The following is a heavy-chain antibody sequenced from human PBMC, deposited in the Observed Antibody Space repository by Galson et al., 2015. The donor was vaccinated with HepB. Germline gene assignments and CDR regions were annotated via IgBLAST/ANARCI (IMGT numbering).Heavy chain of an antibody. Sequence: SVKVSCKASGYDFTSHGISWVRQAPGQGLEWMGWISPHSGNTNHAQNLQGRVIMTTDTSTSTAYMELRSLTSDDTAVYYCASDSSYNAYYYYYMDVWGNGTTVTVSS. CDR2: ISPHSGNT. CDR1: GYDFTSHG. J-gene: IGHJ6*03. V-gene: IGHV1-18*01. D-gene: IGHD5-24*01. CDR3: ASDSSYNAYYYYYMDV.